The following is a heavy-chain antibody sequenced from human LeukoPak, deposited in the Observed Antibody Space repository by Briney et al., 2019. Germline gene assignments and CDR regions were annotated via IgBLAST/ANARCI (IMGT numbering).Heavy chain of an antibody. J-gene: IGHJ4*02. CDR2: IDWDDDR. Sequence: SGPTLVKPTQTLTLTCTFSGFSLNTSGRRVSWIRQAPGKALEWLARIDWDDDRFYRPSLKTRLTISKDTSKNQVVLTMTNMDPVDTATYYCARTHLYSGGWFWDFWGQGILVTVSS. CDR3: ARTHLYSGGWFWDF. D-gene: IGHD6-19*01. V-gene: IGHV2-70*04. CDR1: GFSLNTSGRR.